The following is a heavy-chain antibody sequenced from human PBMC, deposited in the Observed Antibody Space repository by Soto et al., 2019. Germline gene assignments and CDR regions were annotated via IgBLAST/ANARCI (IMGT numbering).Heavy chain of an antibody. Sequence: SETLSLTCAVSGGSISSGGYSWSWIRQPPGKGLEWIGYIYHSGSTYYNPSLKSRVTISVDRSKNQFSLKLSSVTAADTAVYYCARATYSGYDKGGDYYYYGMDVWGQGTTVTVSS. CDR2: IYHSGST. J-gene: IGHJ6*02. V-gene: IGHV4-30-2*01. CDR3: ARATYSGYDKGGDYYYYGMDV. D-gene: IGHD5-12*01. CDR1: GGSISSGGYS.